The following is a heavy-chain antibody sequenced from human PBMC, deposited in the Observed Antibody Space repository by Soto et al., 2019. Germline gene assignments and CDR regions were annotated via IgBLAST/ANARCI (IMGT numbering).Heavy chain of an antibody. V-gene: IGHV1-69*10. CDR2: ISPILGTP. D-gene: IGHD3-22*01. Sequence: SVKGSCKACGDAFSSHAISWERQAPGQGLEWMGGISPILGTPNYAQKFQGRVTITADKSTSTAYMEVSSLRSEDTAVYYCARERSRYDRSGYYRPDYWGQGTLVTVSS. CDR3: ARERSRYDRSGYYRPDY. CDR1: GDAFSSHA. J-gene: IGHJ4*02.